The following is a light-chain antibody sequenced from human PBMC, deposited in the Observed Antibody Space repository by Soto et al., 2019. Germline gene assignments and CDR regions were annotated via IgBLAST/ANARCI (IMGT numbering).Light chain of an antibody. V-gene: IGLV2-14*01. CDR1: KNDIGVYDF. Sequence: QSALTQPPSASGSPGQSVTISCTGTKNDIGVYDFVSWYQHHPGKAPRLIIYEVSYRPSGVSNRFSGSKSGYTASLTISGLQAEDEADYYCNSQTSSGIRVFGTGTKLTVL. CDR2: EVS. CDR3: NSQTSSGIRV. J-gene: IGLJ1*01.